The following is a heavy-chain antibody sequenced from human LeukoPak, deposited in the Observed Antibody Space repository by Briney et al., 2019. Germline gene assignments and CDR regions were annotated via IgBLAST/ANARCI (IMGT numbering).Heavy chain of an antibody. V-gene: IGHV1-69*13. CDR1: GGTFSSYA. D-gene: IGHD3-3*01. CDR3: ASFGVYDFWSGYYPLDY. Sequence: SVKVSCKASGGTFSSYAFSWVRQAPGQGLEWMGGIIPIFGTADYAQKFQGRVTITADESTSTAYMELSSLRSEDTAVYYCASFGVYDFWSGYYPLDYWGQGTLVTVSS. J-gene: IGHJ4*02. CDR2: IIPIFGTA.